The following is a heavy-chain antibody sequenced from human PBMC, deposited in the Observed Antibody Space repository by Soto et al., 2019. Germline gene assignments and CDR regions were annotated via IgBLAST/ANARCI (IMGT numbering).Heavy chain of an antibody. V-gene: IGHV4-4*02. Sequence: PSETLSLTCAVSGGYISSSNWGGWVRQPPGKGLEWIGEIYHSGSTNYNPSLKSRVTISVDKSKNQFSLKLSSVTAADTAVYYCARGITGKTWYWFDPWGQGTLVTVSS. CDR1: GGYISSSNW. CDR3: ARGITGKTWYWFDP. CDR2: IYHSGST. D-gene: IGHD1-1*01. J-gene: IGHJ5*02.